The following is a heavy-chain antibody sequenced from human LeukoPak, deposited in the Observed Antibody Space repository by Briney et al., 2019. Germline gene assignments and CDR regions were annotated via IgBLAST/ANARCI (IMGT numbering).Heavy chain of an antibody. D-gene: IGHD1-26*01. CDR3: ATRAPRGSKHNWFDP. J-gene: IGHJ5*02. Sequence: GASVKVSCKASGGTFSSYTISWVRQAPEQGLEWMGRIIPILGIANYAQKFQGRVTITADKSTSTAYMELSSLRSEDTAVYYCATRAPRGSKHNWFDPWGQGTLVTVSS. CDR2: IIPILGIA. CDR1: GGTFSSYT. V-gene: IGHV1-69*02.